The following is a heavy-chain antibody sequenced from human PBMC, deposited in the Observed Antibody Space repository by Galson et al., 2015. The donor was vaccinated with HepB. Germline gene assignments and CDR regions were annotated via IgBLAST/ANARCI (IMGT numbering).Heavy chain of an antibody. CDR1: GDSVSSNSVA. Sequence: CAISGDSVSSNSVAWNWIRQSPSRGLEWLGRTYYRSKWYKDYAVSMRSRATINPDTSKNQFSLQLNSVTPDDTAVYYCARLGTVAALDVWGQGTTVTVSS. J-gene: IGHJ6*02. D-gene: IGHD6-19*01. V-gene: IGHV6-1*01. CDR2: TYYRSKWYK. CDR3: ARLGTVAALDV.